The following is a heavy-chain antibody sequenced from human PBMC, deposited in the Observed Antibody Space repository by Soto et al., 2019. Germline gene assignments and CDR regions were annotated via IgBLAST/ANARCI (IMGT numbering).Heavy chain of an antibody. CDR1: GGSISSYY. Sequence: QVQLQESGPGLVKPSETLSLTCTVSGGSISSYYWSWIRQPPGKGLEWIGYIYYSGSTNYNPSLKSRVTNSVDTSKNQYSLMLSSVTAANTAVYYCARNRSPYYYYYGMDVWGQGTTVTVSS. CDR3: ARNRSPYYYYYGMDV. V-gene: IGHV4-59*01. J-gene: IGHJ6*02. CDR2: IYYSGST.